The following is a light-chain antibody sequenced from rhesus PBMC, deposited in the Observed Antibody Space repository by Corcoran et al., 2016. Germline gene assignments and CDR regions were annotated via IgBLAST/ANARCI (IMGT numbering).Light chain of an antibody. J-gene: IGKJ2*01. V-gene: IGKV1-94*01. Sequence: DIQMTQSPSSLSASVGDRVTVTCRASQGINKELSWYQQTPGNSPTLLIYAASNLQTGVSSRFSGSGSGTEFTLTISSLQPEDVATYYCLQDYTTPYSFGQGTKVEIK. CDR1: QGINKE. CDR3: LQDYTTPYS. CDR2: AAS.